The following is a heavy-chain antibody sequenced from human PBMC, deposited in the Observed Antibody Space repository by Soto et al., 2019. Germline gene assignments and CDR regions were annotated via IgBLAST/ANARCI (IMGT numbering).Heavy chain of an antibody. J-gene: IGHJ3*01. CDR1: GFTFTNYW. D-gene: IGHD2-2*01. V-gene: IGHV3-74*01. CDR2: LNSDGSST. Sequence: GGALRLSSAASGFTFTNYWMQWVRQAPGKGLVWVSRLNSDGSSTSHVDSVKGRFTISRDNAKNTLYLQMSSLRAEDTAVYYCARPQYLPDDVFDVWGRGTVVTVSS. CDR3: ARPQYLPDDVFDV.